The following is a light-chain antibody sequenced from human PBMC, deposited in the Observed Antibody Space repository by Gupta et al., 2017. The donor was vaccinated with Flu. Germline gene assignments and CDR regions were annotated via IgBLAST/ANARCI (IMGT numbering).Light chain of an antibody. V-gene: IGKV1-5*03. J-gene: IGKJ1*01. CDR1: QSISSW. CDR2: KAS. CDR3: QHKNNCSRT. Sequence: PSTLSASIGDRVTITCRASQSISSWLAWYQQKPGKAPKLLIYKASTVESGVPSRFSGSGSGTEFTLTISSRQPDDFATYYCQHKNNCSRTFGQGTKVEIK.